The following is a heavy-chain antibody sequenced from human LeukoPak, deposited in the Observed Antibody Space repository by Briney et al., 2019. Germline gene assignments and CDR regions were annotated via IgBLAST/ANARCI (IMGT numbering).Heavy chain of an antibody. CDR1: GFTFDTYG. V-gene: IGHV3-33*01. CDR2: IWYDGGHK. Sequence: GGSLRLSCAASGFTFDTYGMHWVRQAPGKGLEGVAVIWYDGGHKYYAGSVKGRFTVSRDNSQNTLYLQMNSLRADDTALYYCARGSELGSTTAFDYWGQGTLVTVSS. CDR3: ARGSELGSTTAFDY. J-gene: IGHJ4*02. D-gene: IGHD1-26*01.